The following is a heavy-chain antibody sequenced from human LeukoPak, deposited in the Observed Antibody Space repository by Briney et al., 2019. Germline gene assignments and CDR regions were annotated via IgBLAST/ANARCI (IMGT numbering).Heavy chain of an antibody. CDR2: ICHSGSI. CDR3: AREDVPQHYYDSSVNALDL. V-gene: IGHV4-39*07. Sequence: SETLSLTCTVSGGSISSSSYYWGWIRQPPGKGWEWFGGICHSGSIYYNPALKSRVTISVDTPKNQFSLKLSSVTAADTAVYYCAREDVPQHYYDSSVNALDLWRQGTMVTVSS. D-gene: IGHD3-22*01. J-gene: IGHJ3*01. CDR1: GGSISSSSYY.